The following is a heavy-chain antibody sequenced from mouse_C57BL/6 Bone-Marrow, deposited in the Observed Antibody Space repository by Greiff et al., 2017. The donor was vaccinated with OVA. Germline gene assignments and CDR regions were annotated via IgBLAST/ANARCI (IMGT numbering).Heavy chain of an antibody. CDR1: GYTFTDYE. D-gene: IGHD2-2*01. CDR2: IDPETGGT. J-gene: IGHJ2*01. V-gene: IGHV1-15*01. Sequence: VQVVESGAELVRPGASVTLSCKASGYTFTDYEMHWVKQTPVHGLEWIGAIDPETGGTAYNQKFKGKAILTADKSSSTAYMELRSLTSEDSAVYYCTRCWLRRYYFDYWGQGTTLTVSS. CDR3: TRCWLRRYYFDY.